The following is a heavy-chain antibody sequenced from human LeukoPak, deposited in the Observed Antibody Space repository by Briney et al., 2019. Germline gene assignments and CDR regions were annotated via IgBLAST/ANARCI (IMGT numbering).Heavy chain of an antibody. D-gene: IGHD6-19*01. Sequence: PSETLSLTCTVSGYSIRTDYYWGWIRQPPGKGPQWIGTINKSGNTYYNPSLRSRVTISVDTSKNQFSLKLSSVTAADTAVYYCARGGSSGWTYYYYYMDVWGKGTTVTISS. V-gene: IGHV4-38-2*02. CDR3: ARGGSSGWTYYYYYMDV. CDR1: GYSIRTDYY. J-gene: IGHJ6*03. CDR2: INKSGNT.